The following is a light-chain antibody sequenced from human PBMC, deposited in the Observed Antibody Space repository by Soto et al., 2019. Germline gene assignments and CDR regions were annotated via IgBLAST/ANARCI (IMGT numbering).Light chain of an antibody. CDR2: EVN. CDR3: CSYAGSRWM. CDR1: SDDIGNFNL. J-gene: IGLJ3*02. V-gene: IGLV2-23*02. Sequence: SVSGSPGQSITVSCTGSSDDIGNFNLVSWYQQYPGKAPKLILYEVNKRPFRVSDRFSGSKSGNTASLTISGLQAEDEADYHCCSYAGSRWMFGGGTKVTVL.